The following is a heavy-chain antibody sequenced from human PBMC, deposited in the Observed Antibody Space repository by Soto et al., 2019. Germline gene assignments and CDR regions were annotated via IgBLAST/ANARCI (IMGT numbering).Heavy chain of an antibody. CDR1: GYTFTDFY. CDR3: ARDQSDSFDTRRFDP. D-gene: IGHD3-9*01. V-gene: IGHV1-2*02. J-gene: IGHJ5*02. Sequence: GASVKVSCKSSGYTFTDFYMHWVLQAPGQGLEWMGWINPNSGGTNYAQKFQGRVTMTRDTSISTAYMELSRLRSDDTAVYYCARDQSDSFDTRRFDPWGQGTLVTVSS. CDR2: INPNSGGT.